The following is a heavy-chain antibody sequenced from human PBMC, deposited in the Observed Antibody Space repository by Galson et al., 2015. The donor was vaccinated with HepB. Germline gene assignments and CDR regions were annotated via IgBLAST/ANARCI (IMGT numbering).Heavy chain of an antibody. CDR2: IWYDGSNK. V-gene: IGHV3-33*01. CDR3: ARDTTRMRVRDDAFDI. CDR1: GFRFRSYG. J-gene: IGHJ3*02. D-gene: IGHD3-10*01. Sequence: SLRLSCAASGFRFRSYGMHWVRQAPGKGLEWVAVIWYDGSNKYYADSVKGRFTISRDNSENTLHLQMNRLRAEDTAVYYCARDTTRMRVRDDAFDIWGQGTMVTVSS.